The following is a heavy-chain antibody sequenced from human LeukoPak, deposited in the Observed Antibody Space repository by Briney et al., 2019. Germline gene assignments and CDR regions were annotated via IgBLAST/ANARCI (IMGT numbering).Heavy chain of an antibody. CDR3: ARDELPLE. D-gene: IGHD3-3*01. CDR2: ISYDGSNK. J-gene: IGHJ4*02. CDR1: GFTFNTYG. V-gene: IGHV3-30*03. Sequence: PGGSLRLSCAASGFTFNTYGMHWVRQAPGKGLEWLALISYDGSNKYYVDSVKGRFTISRDNSENILYLQMNSLRAEDTAVYYCARDELPLEWGQGTLVTVSS.